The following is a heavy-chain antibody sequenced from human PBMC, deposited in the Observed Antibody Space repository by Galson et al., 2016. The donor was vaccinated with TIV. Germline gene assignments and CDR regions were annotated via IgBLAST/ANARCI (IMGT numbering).Heavy chain of an antibody. CDR2: INGDGSTT. D-gene: IGHD3/OR15-3a*01. CDR1: GFTFSSNW. V-gene: IGHV3-74*01. Sequence: SLRLSCAASGFTFSSNWMHWVRQVPGKGPVWVSRINGDGSTTTYADSVKGRFTISRDNAKNTLFLQMNSLRVDDTAVYYCARAGDWLGVYGLDVWGQGTTVTVSS. CDR3: ARAGDWLGVYGLDV. J-gene: IGHJ6*02.